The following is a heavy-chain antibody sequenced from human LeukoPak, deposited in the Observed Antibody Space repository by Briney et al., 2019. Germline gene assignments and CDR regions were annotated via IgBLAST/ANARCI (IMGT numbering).Heavy chain of an antibody. Sequence: PGGSLRLSCAASGFTFSSYEMNWVRQAPGKGLEWVSYISSSGSTIYYADSVKGRFTISRDNAKNSLYLQMNSLGAEDTAVYYCATITMVRGTDAFDIWGQGTMVTVSS. V-gene: IGHV3-48*03. J-gene: IGHJ3*02. CDR1: GFTFSSYE. CDR2: ISSSGSTI. D-gene: IGHD3-10*01. CDR3: ATITMVRGTDAFDI.